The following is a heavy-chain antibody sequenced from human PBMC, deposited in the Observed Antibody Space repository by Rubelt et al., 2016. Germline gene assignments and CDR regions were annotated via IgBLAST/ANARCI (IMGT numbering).Heavy chain of an antibody. CDR3: ARGRRGSSSWLGRDYYGMDV. CDR2: INHSGST. V-gene: IGHV4-34*01. CDR1: GGSFSGYY. J-gene: IGHJ6*02. Sequence: QVQLQQWGAGLLKPSETLSLTCAVYGGSFSGYYWSWIRQPPGKGLEWIGEINHSGSTNYNPSRKSRVTISVTPSKNQFSRKLSSVTAADTAVYYCARGRRGSSSWLGRDYYGMDVWGQGTTVTVSS. D-gene: IGHD6-13*01.